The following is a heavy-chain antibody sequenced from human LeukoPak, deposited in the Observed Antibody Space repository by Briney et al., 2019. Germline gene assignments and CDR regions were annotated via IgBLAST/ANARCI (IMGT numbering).Heavy chain of an antibody. CDR1: GGSISSYY. V-gene: IGHV4-59*01. Sequence: SETLSLTCTVSGGSISSYYWSWIRQPPGKGLEWIGYIYYSGSTNYNPSLKSRVTISVDTSKNQFSLKLSSVTAADTAVYYCARGTPAAAIYFDYWGQGTLVTVSS. CDR2: IYYSGST. CDR3: ARGTPAAAIYFDY. J-gene: IGHJ4*02. D-gene: IGHD6-13*01.